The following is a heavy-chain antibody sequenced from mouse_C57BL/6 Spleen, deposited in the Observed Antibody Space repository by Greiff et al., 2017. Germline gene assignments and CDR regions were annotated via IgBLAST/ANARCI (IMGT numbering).Heavy chain of an antibody. D-gene: IGHD1-1*01. J-gene: IGHJ2*01. CDR1: GFTFSSYA. CDR2: ISDGGSYT. CDR3: ARDRYYGSSYYFDY. Sequence: EVQGVESGGGLVKPGGSLKLSCAASGFTFSSYAMSWVRQTPEKRLEWVATISDGGSYTYYPDNVKGRFTISRDNAKNNLYLQMSHLKSEDTAMXYCARDRYYGSSYYFDYWGQGTTLTVSS. V-gene: IGHV5-4*01.